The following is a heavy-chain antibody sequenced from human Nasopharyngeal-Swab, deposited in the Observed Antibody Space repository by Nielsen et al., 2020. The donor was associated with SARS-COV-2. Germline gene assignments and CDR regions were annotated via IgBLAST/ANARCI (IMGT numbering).Heavy chain of an antibody. CDR1: GFNFPTHG. J-gene: IGHJ4*02. CDR2: VAYDGSNR. D-gene: IGHD6-19*01. V-gene: IGHV3-30*03. Sequence: GESLKISCAASGFNFPTHGMHWVRQAPGKGLEWVAVVAYDGSNRYYAEAVKGRFTISRDNSNKRLYLELNSLRAEDTAVYFCARDAGYGSGWHLEWFFDLWGQGTPVTVSS. CDR3: ARDAGYGSGWHLEWFFDL.